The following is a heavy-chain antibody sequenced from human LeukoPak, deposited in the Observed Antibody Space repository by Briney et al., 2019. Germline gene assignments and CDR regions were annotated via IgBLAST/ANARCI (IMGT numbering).Heavy chain of an antibody. CDR1: GGSFSGYY. D-gene: IGHD3-16*01. J-gene: IGHJ6*03. Sequence: SETLSLTCAVYGGSFSGYYWSWIRQPPGKGLEWIGEINHSGSTNYNPSLKSRVTISVDTSKNQFPLKLSSVTAADTAVYYCARGYALVYYYYYMDVWGKGTTVTVSS. CDR3: ARGYALVYYYYYMDV. V-gene: IGHV4-34*01. CDR2: INHSGST.